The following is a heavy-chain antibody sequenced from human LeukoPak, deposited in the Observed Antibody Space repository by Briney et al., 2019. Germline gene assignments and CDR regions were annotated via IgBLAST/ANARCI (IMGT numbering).Heavy chain of an antibody. CDR2: IYPHDSDV. J-gene: IGHJ4*02. CDR1: GYSFTNYW. V-gene: IGHV5-51*01. Sequence: GESLKISCKGSGYSFTNYWIGWVRQMPGRGLEWMGIIYPHDSDVRYSPSFQGQVTISADKSITTAYLQWSSLKASDTAIYYCARRAILGALDYWGQGTQVTVSS. D-gene: IGHD1-26*01. CDR3: ARRAILGALDY.